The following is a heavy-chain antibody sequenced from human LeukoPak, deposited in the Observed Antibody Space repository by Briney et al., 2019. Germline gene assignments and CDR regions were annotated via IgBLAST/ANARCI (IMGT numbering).Heavy chain of an antibody. Sequence: SETLSLTCSVSGGSISSYYWSWIRQPAGKGLEWIGRIYSSGSTNYNPSLKSRLTISLDTSKNQFSLKLSSVTAADTAVYYCARGLSGYSYGYYFDYWGQGTLFTVSS. CDR3: ARGLSGYSYGYYFDY. J-gene: IGHJ4*02. D-gene: IGHD5-18*01. CDR1: GGSISSYY. V-gene: IGHV4-4*07. CDR2: IYSSGST.